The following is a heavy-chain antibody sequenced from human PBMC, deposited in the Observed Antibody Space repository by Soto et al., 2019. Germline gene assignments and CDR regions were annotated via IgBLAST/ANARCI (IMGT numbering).Heavy chain of an antibody. CDR1: GFSLSNARMG. CDR3: ARVVTVPYYYYGMDV. J-gene: IGHJ6*02. V-gene: IGHV2-26*01. CDR2: IFSNDEK. D-gene: IGHD2-15*01. Sequence: SGPTLVNPTETLTLTCTVSGFSLSNARMGVSWIRQPPGKALEWLAHIFSNDEKSYSTSLKSRLTISKDTSKSQVVLTTTNMDPVDTATYYCARVVTVPYYYYGMDVWGQGTTVTVSS.